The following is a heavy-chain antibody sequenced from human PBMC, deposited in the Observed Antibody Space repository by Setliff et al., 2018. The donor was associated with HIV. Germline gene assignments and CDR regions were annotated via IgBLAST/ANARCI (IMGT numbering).Heavy chain of an antibody. CDR2: IIPILGIA. Sequence: GASVKVSCKASGGTFSSYAISWVRQAPGQGLEWMGGIIPILGIANYAQKFQGRVTMTRDTSTNTVYMELSSLRSENTAVYYCAREPISYRDFVVVAAAFEIWGQGTMVTVSS. V-gene: IGHV1-69*10. CDR3: AREPISYRDFVVVAAAFEI. J-gene: IGHJ3*02. D-gene: IGHD2-15*01. CDR1: GGTFSSYA.